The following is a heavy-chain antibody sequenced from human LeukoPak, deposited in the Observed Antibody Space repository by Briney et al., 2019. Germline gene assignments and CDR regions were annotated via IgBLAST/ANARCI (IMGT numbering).Heavy chain of an antibody. J-gene: IGHJ3*02. CDR1: GFTFSSYA. CDR2: ISGSCGST. D-gene: IGHD2-8*02. Sequence: GGALRLSCAASGFTFSSYARSWVRQAPGKGLEWVSAISGSCGSTYYADSVKDRFTISRDNSKHKLYLQMDSRRAGQTAVSDCANGTEAAFDICGQGTMLTVSS. V-gene: IGHV3-23*01. CDR3: ANGTEAAFDI.